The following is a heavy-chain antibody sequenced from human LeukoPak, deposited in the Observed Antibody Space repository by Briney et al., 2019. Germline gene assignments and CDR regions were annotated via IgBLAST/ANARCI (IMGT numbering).Heavy chain of an antibody. D-gene: IGHD3-10*01. CDR2: INHSGST. CDR1: GGSFSGYY. V-gene: IGHV4-34*01. J-gene: IGHJ5*02. CDR3: ARQHRGSCPRNYYGSGSYRWFDP. Sequence: SETLSPTCAVYGGSFSGYYWNWIRQPPGKGLEWIGEINHSGSTNYNPSLKSRVTISVDTSKNQFSLKLSSVTAADTAVYYCARQHRGSCPRNYYGSGSYRWFDPWGRGTLVTVSS.